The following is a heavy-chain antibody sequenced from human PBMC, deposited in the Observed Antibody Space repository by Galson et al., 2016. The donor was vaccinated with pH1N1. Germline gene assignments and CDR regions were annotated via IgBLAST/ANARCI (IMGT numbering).Heavy chain of an antibody. V-gene: IGHV1-8*01. CDR1: GYTLTSYD. Sequence: SVKVSCKATGYTLTSYDINWVRQATGQGLEWMGWMNPNNGNADYAPKFQGRVTLTRNASINTAYMELSSLTSEDPAVYYCARGPVSWYSDLWGRGTPVIVSS. CDR3: ARGPVSWYSDL. J-gene: IGHJ2*01. CDR2: MNPNNGNA.